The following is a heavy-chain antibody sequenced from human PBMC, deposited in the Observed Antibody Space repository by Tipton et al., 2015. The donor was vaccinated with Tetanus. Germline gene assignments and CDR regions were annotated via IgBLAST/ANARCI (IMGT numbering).Heavy chain of an antibody. CDR1: GYSFTGYY. J-gene: IGHJ6*02. D-gene: IGHD3-22*01. CDR3: ARDRGDYIYYGMDV. CDR2: IDPNSGGT. V-gene: IGHV1-2*02. Sequence: QLVQSGAEVKKPGASVKVSCKTAGYSFTGYYIHWVRQAPGQGLEWMGWIDPNSGGTVYAQKFQGRVTMTRDTPISTAYMELRSLRSDDTAVYYCARDRGDYIYYGMDVWGPGTTVTVS.